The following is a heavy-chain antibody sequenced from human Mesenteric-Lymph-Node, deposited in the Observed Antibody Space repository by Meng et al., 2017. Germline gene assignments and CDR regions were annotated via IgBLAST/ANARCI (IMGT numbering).Heavy chain of an antibody. D-gene: IGHD4-17*01. CDR2: IYHSGRT. V-gene: IGHV4-34*01. Sequence: QVQLQQWGAGLLKPSETLSLICFVYGGSFSAYNWRWIRQPPGKGLEWIGEIYHSGRTNYNPSVKSRVSMSVDKSQNHFSLRLSSVTAADTAVYYCTTLYGDSISWGQGTLVTVFS. J-gene: IGHJ4*02. CDR3: TTLYGDSIS. CDR1: GGSFSAYN.